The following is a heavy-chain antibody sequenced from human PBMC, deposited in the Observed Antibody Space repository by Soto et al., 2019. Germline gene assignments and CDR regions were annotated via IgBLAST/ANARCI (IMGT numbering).Heavy chain of an antibody. V-gene: IGHV3-66*01. CDR1: GFTCRPNF. CDR3: TTDEGPVWDDILTGCMDV. D-gene: IGHD3-9*01. CDR2: IYSGGST. Sequence: PGGAQTLLPAITGFTCRPNFMRQVLRGPGDGLEWVSVIYSGGSTYYADSVKGRFTISRDNSKNTLYLQMNSLKTEDTAVYYCTTDEGPVWDDILTGCMDVWGQGTTVTVSS. J-gene: IGHJ6*02.